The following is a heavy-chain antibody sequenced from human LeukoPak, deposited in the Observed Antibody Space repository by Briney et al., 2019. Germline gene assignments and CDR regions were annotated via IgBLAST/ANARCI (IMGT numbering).Heavy chain of an antibody. CDR3: AREASYYDFWSGYYTGYYFDY. V-gene: IGHV3-30-3*01. CDR2: ISYDGSNK. D-gene: IGHD3-3*01. J-gene: IGHJ4*02. CDR1: GFTFSSYA. Sequence: GGSLRLSCAASGFTFSSYAMHWVRQAPGKGLEWVAVISYDGSNKYYADSVKGRFTISRDNSKNTLYLQMNSLRAEDTAVYYCAREASYYDFWSGYYTGYYFDYWGQGTLVNVSS.